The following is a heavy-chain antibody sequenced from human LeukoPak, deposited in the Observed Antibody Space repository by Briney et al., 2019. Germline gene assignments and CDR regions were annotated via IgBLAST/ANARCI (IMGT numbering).Heavy chain of an antibody. Sequence: GGSLRLSCAASGFTFSSYAMSWVRQAPGKGLKLVSCISASGGSTYYADSVKGRFTISRDNSRNTVYLQMNSLRAEDTAVYYCARHSHHSGWYLFDLWGQGTLVTVSS. D-gene: IGHD6-19*01. CDR2: ISASGGST. J-gene: IGHJ4*02. CDR3: ARHSHHSGWYLFDL. V-gene: IGHV3-23*01. CDR1: GFTFSSYA.